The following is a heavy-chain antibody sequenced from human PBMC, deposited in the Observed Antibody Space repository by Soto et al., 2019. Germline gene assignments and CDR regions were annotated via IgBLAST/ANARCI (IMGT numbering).Heavy chain of an antibody. CDR1: GDTFNFYT. Sequence: QVQLVQSGAEVKKPGSSVKVSCKASGDTFNFYTINWVRQAPGLGLEWMGRFNPILSFSNSALKFQGRVTLTADKSTSTAYMVVSSLRSEDTAIYYCATSFGSGSRAFDYWGKGALVTVSS. CDR2: FNPILSFS. J-gene: IGHJ4*02. V-gene: IGHV1-69*02. D-gene: IGHD3-10*01. CDR3: ATSFGSGSRAFDY.